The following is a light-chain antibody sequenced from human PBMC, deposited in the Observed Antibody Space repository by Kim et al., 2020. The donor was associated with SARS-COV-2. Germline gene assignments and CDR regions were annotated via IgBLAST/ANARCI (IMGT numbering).Light chain of an antibody. J-gene: IGLJ2*01. V-gene: IGLV6-57*03. CDR1: SGSIASNY. CDR2: EDN. Sequence: GKTVTISCTRSSGSIASNYVQWYQQRPGSAPTTVIYEDNQRPSGVPDRFSGSIDSSSNSASLTISGLKNEDEADYYCQSYDSSSVVFGGGTQLTVL. CDR3: QSYDSSSVV.